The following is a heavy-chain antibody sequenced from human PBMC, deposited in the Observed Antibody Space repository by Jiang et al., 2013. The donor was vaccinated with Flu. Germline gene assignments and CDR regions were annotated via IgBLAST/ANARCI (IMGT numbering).Heavy chain of an antibody. D-gene: IGHD4-17*01. Sequence: VSGGSISSYYWSWIRQPPGRDWSGLGISITWEHQLQPLPSKSRVTISVDTSKNQFSLKLSSVTAADTAVYYCARGTLDDYGDYTDDYWGQGTLVTVSS. V-gene: IGHV4-59*01. CDR1: GGSISSYY. CDR3: ARGTLDDYGDYTDDY. CDR2: SITWEH. J-gene: IGHJ4*02.